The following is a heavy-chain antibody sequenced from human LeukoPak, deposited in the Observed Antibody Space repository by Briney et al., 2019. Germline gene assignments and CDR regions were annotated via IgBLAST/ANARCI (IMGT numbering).Heavy chain of an antibody. CDR1: GFTFSSHW. CDR2: INEDGSDT. D-gene: IGHD2-8*01. Sequence: GGSLRLSCAASGFTFSSHWMHWVRQAPGKGLVWVSRINEDGSDTNYADSVRGPFTISRDNAKNTLYLQMNGLTAEDTAVYYCARGCNLGCYGVCQDYWGQGTLVTVSS. V-gene: IGHV3-74*01. CDR3: ARGCNLGCYGVCQDY. J-gene: IGHJ4*02.